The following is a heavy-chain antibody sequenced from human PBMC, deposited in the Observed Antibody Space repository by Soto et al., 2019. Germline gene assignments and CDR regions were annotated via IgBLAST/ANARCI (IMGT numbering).Heavy chain of an antibody. J-gene: IGHJ6*03. Sequence: SPTLSLTCTVSGGSISSSSYYWGWIRQPPGKGLEWIGSIYYSGSTYYNPSLKSRVTISVDTSKNQFSLKLSSVTAADTAVYYCARLPKSLYYYYYMDVWGKGTTVTVSS. V-gene: IGHV4-39*01. CDR3: ARLPKSLYYYYYMDV. CDR1: GGSISSSSYY. CDR2: IYYSGST.